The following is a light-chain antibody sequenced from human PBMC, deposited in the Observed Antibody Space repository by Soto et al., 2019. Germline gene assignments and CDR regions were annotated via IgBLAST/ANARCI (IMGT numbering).Light chain of an antibody. CDR1: HSVTNN. Sequence: EIVMTQSPATLSVSPGGGATLSCRASHSVTNNLAWYQQRPGQAPRLLIYGASTRATGFPARFGGSGSGTEFTLTFSSLQSEDFAVYYCQQYHNWPPTFGQGTKVDIK. CDR3: QQYHNWPPT. J-gene: IGKJ1*01. CDR2: GAS. V-gene: IGKV3-15*01.